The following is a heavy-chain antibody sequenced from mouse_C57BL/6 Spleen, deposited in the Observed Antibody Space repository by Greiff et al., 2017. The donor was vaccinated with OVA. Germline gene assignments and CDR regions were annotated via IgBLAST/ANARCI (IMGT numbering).Heavy chain of an antibody. Sequence: QVQLQQSGAELVKPGASVKMSCKASGYTFTSYWITWVKQRPGQGLEWIGDIYPGSGSTNYNEKFKSKATLTVDTSSSTAYMQLSSLTSEDSAVYYCARNYYGSSYDWFAYWGQGTLVTVSA. V-gene: IGHV1-55*01. CDR2: IYPGSGST. D-gene: IGHD1-1*01. J-gene: IGHJ3*01. CDR3: ARNYYGSSYDWFAY. CDR1: GYTFTSYW.